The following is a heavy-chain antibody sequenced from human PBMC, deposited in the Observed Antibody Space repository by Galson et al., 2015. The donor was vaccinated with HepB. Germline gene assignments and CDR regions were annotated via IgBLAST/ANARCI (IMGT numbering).Heavy chain of an antibody. CDR1: GFTFSSYS. V-gene: IGHV3-21*01. CDR2: ISSSSSYI. Sequence: SLRLSCAASGFTFSSYSMNWVRQAPGKGLEWVSSISSSSSYIYYADSVKGRFTISRDNAKNSLYLQMNSLRAEDTAVYYCARIRMTAYYFDYWGQGTLVTVSS. D-gene: IGHD2-8*01. CDR3: ARIRMTAYYFDY. J-gene: IGHJ4*02.